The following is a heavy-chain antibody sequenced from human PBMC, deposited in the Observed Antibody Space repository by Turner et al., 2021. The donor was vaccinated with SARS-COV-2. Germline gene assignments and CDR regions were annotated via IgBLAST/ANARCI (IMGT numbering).Heavy chain of an antibody. Sequence: QVQLVQSGAEVKKPGAPVKVSCKAFGYTFTSYAINWVRQATGQGLEWMRWMNPNSGNTVYAQKFQGRVTITRNTSISTAYMELSRLRSEDTAVYYCARVGVGATEYMDVWGKGTTVTVSS. D-gene: IGHD1-26*01. CDR3: ARVGVGATEYMDV. J-gene: IGHJ6*03. CDR1: GYTFTSYA. V-gene: IGHV1-8*03. CDR2: MNPNSGNT.